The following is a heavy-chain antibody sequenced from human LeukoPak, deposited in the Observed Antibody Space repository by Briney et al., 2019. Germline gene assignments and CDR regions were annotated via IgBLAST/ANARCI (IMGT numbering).Heavy chain of an antibody. D-gene: IGHD6-6*01. CDR2: INPSGSNT. Sequence: ASVKVSCKASGFTFTSNYIHWVRQAPGQGLEWMGEINPSGSNTRYAQKLQGRVTMTRDMSASTVDMELSSLRSEDTAVYYCASSITARLDCWGQGTRVTVTS. CDR3: ASSITARLDC. J-gene: IGHJ4*02. V-gene: IGHV1-46*01. CDR1: GFTFTSNY.